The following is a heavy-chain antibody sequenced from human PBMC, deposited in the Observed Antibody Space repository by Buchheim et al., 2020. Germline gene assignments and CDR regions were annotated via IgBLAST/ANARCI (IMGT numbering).Heavy chain of an antibody. Sequence: QVQLQQWGAGLLKPSETLSLTCAVYGESFSGYYWSWIRQPPGKGLEWIGEINHRGSTNYNTSLKSRVTISVEPSKTQFSPNVSSVTATDTAVYYCASTGTYSYYHYGMDVWGQGTT. CDR2: INHRGST. V-gene: IGHV4-34*01. CDR3: ASTGTYSYYHYGMDV. J-gene: IGHJ6*02. CDR1: GESFSGYY. D-gene: IGHD4-17*01.